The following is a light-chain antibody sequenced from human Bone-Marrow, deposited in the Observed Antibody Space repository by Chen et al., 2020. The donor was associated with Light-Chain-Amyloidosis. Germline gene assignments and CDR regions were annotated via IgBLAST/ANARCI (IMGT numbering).Light chain of an antibody. V-gene: IGLV3-25*03. CDR3: QSADSSGTYEVI. J-gene: IGLJ2*01. CDR2: RDT. CDR1: DLPTKY. Sequence: SYELTQPPSVSVSPGQTARITCSGDDLPTKYAYWYQQTPGQAPVLVIHRDTERPSGISERFSGSSSGTTATSTISGVQAEDEADYHCQSADSSGTYEVIFGGGTKLTVL.